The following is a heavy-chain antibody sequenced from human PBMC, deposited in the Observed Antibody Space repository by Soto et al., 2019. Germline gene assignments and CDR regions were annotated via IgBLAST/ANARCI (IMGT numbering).Heavy chain of an antibody. V-gene: IGHV3-23*01. CDR1: EFTFSNCA. D-gene: IGHD2-21*01. CDR3: ARCAVLATTSGGWCNWFDP. Sequence: AGSLRLSCTASEFTFSNCAMSWVSRASGKGLEWVSAISASGAATYYVDSVKGRFTISRDNSKNTLYVQMNSLRAEDTGVYYCARCAVLATTSGGWCNWFDPWGQGTLVTVSS. J-gene: IGHJ5*02. CDR2: ISASGAAT.